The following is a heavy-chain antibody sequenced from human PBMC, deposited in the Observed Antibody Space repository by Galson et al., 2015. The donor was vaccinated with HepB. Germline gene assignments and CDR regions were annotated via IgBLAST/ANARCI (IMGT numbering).Heavy chain of an antibody. CDR2: ISGYSGDT. J-gene: IGHJ4*02. V-gene: IGHV1-58*01. Sequence: SVKVSCKASGFTFTTSAVQWVRQARGQRLEWIGWISGYSGDTNYAQNFQGRVTMTTDTSTSTAYMELRSLRSDDTAVYYCATDSSGYYYFDYWGQGTLVIVSS. CDR3: ATDSSGYYYFDY. CDR1: GFTFTTSA. D-gene: IGHD3-22*01.